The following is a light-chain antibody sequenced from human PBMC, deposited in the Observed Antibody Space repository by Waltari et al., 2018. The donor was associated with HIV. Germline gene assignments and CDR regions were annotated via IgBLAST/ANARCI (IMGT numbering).Light chain of an antibody. Sequence: DFQLTQSLSFLSASVVGSVTITWRAKQGINNYLDWYQQKPGKAAKPLIYASSTLQSGVPSMFSGSGYRTEFPLTISSLLDEDSATYYAKQLMSCSPFFASGPETKVDV. CDR1: QGINNY. CDR3: KQLMSCSPFFA. V-gene: IGKV1-9*01. CDR2: ASS. J-gene: IGKJ3*01.